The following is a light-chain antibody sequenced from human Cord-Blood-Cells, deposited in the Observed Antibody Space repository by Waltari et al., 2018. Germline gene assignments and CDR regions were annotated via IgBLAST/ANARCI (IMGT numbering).Light chain of an antibody. CDR3: QQRSNWPLT. Sequence: EIVLTQSPATLSLSPGERATLSCRASQSVSRYLAWYQQKPGQAPRLLIYDASNRATGIPARFSGSGSGTDFTLTISGLEPEDLAVYYCQQRSNWPLTFGGGTKVEMK. CDR1: QSVSRY. CDR2: DAS. V-gene: IGKV3-11*01. J-gene: IGKJ4*01.